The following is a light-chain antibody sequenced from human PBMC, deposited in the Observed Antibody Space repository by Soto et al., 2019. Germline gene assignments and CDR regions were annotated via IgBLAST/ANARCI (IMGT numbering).Light chain of an antibody. CDR3: QQRSNWPPT. CDR2: VAS. V-gene: IGKV3-11*01. Sequence: EIVLTQSPATLSLSPGEIATLSCRASQCVSSYLAWYQQKPGQAPRLLIYVASNRATGIPARFSGSGSGTDFTLTISSLEPEDFAVYYCQQRSNWPPTFGGGTKVEIK. CDR1: QCVSSY. J-gene: IGKJ4*01.